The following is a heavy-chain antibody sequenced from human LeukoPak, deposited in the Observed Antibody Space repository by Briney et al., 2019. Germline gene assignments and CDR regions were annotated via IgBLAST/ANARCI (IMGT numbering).Heavy chain of an antibody. J-gene: IGHJ4*02. Sequence: LSLTCAVYGGSFSDYYMSWIRQAPGKGLEWVSYISSSGSTIYYADSAKGRFTISRDNAKNSLYLQMNSLRAEDTAVYYCARDPGGRSDQLPHYWGQGTLVTVSS. CDR2: ISSSGSTI. V-gene: IGHV3-11*04. CDR1: GGSFSDYY. CDR3: ARDPGGRSDQLPHY. D-gene: IGHD2-2*01.